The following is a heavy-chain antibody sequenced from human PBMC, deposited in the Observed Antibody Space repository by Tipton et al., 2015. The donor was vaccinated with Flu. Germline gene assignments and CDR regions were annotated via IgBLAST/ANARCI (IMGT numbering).Heavy chain of an antibody. V-gene: IGHV3-7*01. CDR3: AGGSGWLITD. Sequence: AASGFRFNTFWMNWVRQAPGKGLEWVAIIKQDASEKLYVDSVEGRFTISRDNAKNSLSLQLDSLRGDDTAVYYCAGGSGWLITDWGQGTLVPVSS. CDR2: IKQDASEK. CDR1: GFRFNTFW. J-gene: IGHJ4*02. D-gene: IGHD6-19*01.